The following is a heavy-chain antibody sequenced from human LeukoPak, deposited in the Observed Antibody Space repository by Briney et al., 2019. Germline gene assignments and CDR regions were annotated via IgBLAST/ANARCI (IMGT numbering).Heavy chain of an antibody. Sequence: GASVKVSCKASGYIFTGYYMHWVRQAPGQGLEWMGWINPNSGGTNYAQKFQGRVTMTRATSITTAYMELSRLRSDDTAVYYCARDLRECTNGVCSGFEYWGQGTLVTVSS. D-gene: IGHD2-8*01. CDR3: ARDLRECTNGVCSGFEY. V-gene: IGHV1-2*02. CDR2: INPNSGGT. J-gene: IGHJ4*02. CDR1: GYIFTGYY.